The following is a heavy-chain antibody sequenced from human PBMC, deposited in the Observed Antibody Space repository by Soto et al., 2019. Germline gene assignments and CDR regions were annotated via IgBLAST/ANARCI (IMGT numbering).Heavy chain of an antibody. CDR2: IYYSGST. Sequence: SETLSLTCTVSGGSINDYYWNWIRKPPGKGLEWLGYIYYSGSTNYSPALKSRVTISVDTSKNQFSLKVTSVTASDTAVYYCARGGPNTGYSSRWYEKWFDPCGQGTLVTVYS. D-gene: IGHD6-13*01. CDR1: GGSINDYY. V-gene: IGHV4-59*01. J-gene: IGHJ5*02. CDR3: ARGGPNTGYSSRWYEKWFDP.